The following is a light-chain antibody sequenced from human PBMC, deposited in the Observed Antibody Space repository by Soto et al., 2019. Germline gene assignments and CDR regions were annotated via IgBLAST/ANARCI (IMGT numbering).Light chain of an antibody. CDR1: QIVSSN. CDR2: DAS. CDR3: QQYNTWPLT. V-gene: IGKV3-15*01. J-gene: IGKJ3*01. Sequence: ETVMTQSPATLSVSPGDRPTLSCRASQIVSSNLAWYQQKPGQAPRLLIYDASTRATGIPARFSGSGSGTEFTLTISSLQSEDFAVYYCQQYNTWPLTFGPGTKVDIK.